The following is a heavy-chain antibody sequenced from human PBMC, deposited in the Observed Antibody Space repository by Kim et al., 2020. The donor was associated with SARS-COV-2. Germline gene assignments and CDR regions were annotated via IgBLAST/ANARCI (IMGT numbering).Heavy chain of an antibody. D-gene: IGHD3-22*01. CDR3: ASHRAYDSSGYSIPSDY. V-gene: IGHV4-34*01. Sequence: LKSRVTISVDMSKNQFSLKLSSVTAADTAVYYCASHRAYDSSGYSIPSDYWGQGTLVTVSS. J-gene: IGHJ4*02.